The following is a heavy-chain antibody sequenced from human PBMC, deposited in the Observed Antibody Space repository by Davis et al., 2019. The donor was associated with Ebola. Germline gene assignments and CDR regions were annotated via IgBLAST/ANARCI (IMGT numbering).Heavy chain of an antibody. Sequence: GESLKISCAAYGFTFSDHYMSWIRQAPGKGLEWVSYISGTRTTIYYADSVKGRFTISRDNAKNSLYLQMNSLRDEDTAVYYCARDPRSGSYYLYYYYGMDVWGQGTTVTVSS. CDR1: GFTFSDHY. CDR3: ARDPRSGSYYLYYYYGMDV. D-gene: IGHD1-26*01. J-gene: IGHJ6*02. CDR2: ISGTRTTI. V-gene: IGHV3-11*04.